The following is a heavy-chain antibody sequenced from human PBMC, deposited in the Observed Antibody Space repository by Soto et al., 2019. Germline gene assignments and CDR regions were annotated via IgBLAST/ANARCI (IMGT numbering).Heavy chain of an antibody. Sequence: GGSMRICCAASWFTCSGYGRHWVRQAPGKGLELVAIVLSYXGKKYHTDSVKRRFTISRDNSKNTLYLQMNSLTAEDTAVYYCARDLGRATYFFYGMDVGGQGATVTVSS. J-gene: IGHJ6*02. CDR1: WFTCSGYG. CDR2: VLSYXGKK. D-gene: IGHD7-27*01. CDR3: ARDLGRATYFFYGMDV. V-gene: IGHV3-30*03.